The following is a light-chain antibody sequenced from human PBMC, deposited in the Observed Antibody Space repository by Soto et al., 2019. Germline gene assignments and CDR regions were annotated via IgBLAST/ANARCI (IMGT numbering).Light chain of an antibody. CDR3: SSYTSITVV. J-gene: IGLJ2*01. CDR1: SSDVGGYNY. V-gene: IGLV2-14*01. CDR2: EVS. Sequence: QSVLTQPASVSRSPGQSITISCTGTSSDVGGYNYVSWYQQHPGKAPKLMIYEVSNRPSGVSNRFSDSKSGNTASLTISGLQAEDEADYYCSSYTSITVVFGGGTKVTVL.